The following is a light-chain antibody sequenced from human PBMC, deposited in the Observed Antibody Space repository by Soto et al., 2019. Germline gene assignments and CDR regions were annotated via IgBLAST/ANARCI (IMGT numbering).Light chain of an antibody. J-gene: IGLJ1*01. V-gene: IGLV2-14*03. Sequence: QSVLTQPASVSGSXGQSVTISCAGTSSDVGGYNFVSWYQQHPGKAPQLMIYDVSSRPSGVSNRFSGSKSGNTASLTISGLQAEDEADYYCSSYTSSYTYVFGTGTKVTVL. CDR2: DVS. CDR3: SSYTSSYTYV. CDR1: SSDVGGYNF.